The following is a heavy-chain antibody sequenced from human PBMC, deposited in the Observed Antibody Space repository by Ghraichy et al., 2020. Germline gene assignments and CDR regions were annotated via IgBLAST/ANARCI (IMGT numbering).Heavy chain of an antibody. D-gene: IGHD5-18*01. Sequence: SETLSLTCTVSGGSISSSSYYWGWIRQPPGKGLEWIGSIYYSGSTYYNPSLKSRVTISVDTSKNQFSLKLSSVTAADTAVYYCARSWLAWIQLWSRGDGAFDIWGQGTMVTVSS. J-gene: IGHJ3*02. V-gene: IGHV4-39*01. CDR2: IYYSGST. CDR3: ARSWLAWIQLWSRGDGAFDI. CDR1: GGSISSSSYY.